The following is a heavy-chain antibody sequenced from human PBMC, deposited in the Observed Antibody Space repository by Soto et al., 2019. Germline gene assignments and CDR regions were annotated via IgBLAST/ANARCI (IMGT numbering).Heavy chain of an antibody. Sequence: QVQLQESGPGLVKPSQTLSLTCSVSGDPINSGGYFWSWIRQLPGKGLEWIGNIFYNGSTYYNPSLKSRVTISLDTSKSQFSLNLSSVTAADTAVYVCARDRYFDLWGRGTLVTVSS. CDR3: ARDRYFDL. J-gene: IGHJ2*01. CDR2: IFYNGST. V-gene: IGHV4-31*03. CDR1: GDPINSGGYF.